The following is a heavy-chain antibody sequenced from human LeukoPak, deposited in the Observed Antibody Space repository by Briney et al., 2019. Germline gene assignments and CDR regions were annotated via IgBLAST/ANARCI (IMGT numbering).Heavy chain of an antibody. D-gene: IGHD2-2*01. V-gene: IGHV4-34*01. CDR1: GGSFSGYY. J-gene: IGHJ4*02. Sequence: PSETLSFTCAVYGGSFSGYYWSWIRQPPGKGLEWIGEINHSGSTNYNPSLKSRVTISVDTSKNQFSLKLSSVTAADTAVYYCARLRLGYCSSTSCYSDYFDYWGQGTLVAVSS. CDR3: ARLRLGYCSSTSCYSDYFDY. CDR2: INHSGST.